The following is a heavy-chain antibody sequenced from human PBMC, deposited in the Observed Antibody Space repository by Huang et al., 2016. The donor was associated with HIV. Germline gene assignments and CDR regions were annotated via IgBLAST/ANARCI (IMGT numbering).Heavy chain of an antibody. V-gene: IGHV1-8*01. Sequence: QVQLVQSGPEVKTPGASVKVSCQTSGYIFSNYDIHWVRQAPGQGLQWMGRLNPNSGKTAYGQNFQGRVTLTRSTSTGAAYMVLNSLTSQDTAVYYCARLTSGWYQDYWGQGTLVTVSS. D-gene: IGHD6-19*01. CDR2: LNPNSGKT. J-gene: IGHJ4*02. CDR1: GYIFSNYD. CDR3: ARLTSGWYQDY.